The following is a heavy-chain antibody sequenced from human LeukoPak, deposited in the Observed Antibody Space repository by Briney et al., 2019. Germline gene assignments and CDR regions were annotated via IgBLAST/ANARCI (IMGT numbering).Heavy chain of an antibody. J-gene: IGHJ6*02. D-gene: IGHD2/OR15-2a*01. V-gene: IGHV3-9*01. CDR2: ISWNSGSI. CDR1: GFTFSNYE. CDR3: AKDILVYYGMDV. Sequence: GGSLRLSCAASGFTFSNYEMNWVRQAPGKGLEWVSGISWNSGSIGYADSVKGRFTISRDNAKNSLYLQMNSLRAEDTALYYCAKDILVYYGMDVWGQGTTVTVSS.